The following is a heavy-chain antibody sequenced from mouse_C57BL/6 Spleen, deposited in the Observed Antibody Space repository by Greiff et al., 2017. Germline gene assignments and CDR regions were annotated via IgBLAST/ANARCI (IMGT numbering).Heavy chain of an antibody. CDR3: ARGHYDYDGLNV. Sequence: QVQLKQSGAELVKPGASVKISCKASGYAFSSYWMNWVKQRPGKGLEWIGQIYPGDGDTNYNGKFKGKATLTADKSSSTAYMQLSSLTSEDSAVYFCARGHYDYDGLNVWGTGTTVTVSS. CDR1: GYAFSSYW. J-gene: IGHJ1*03. CDR2: IYPGDGDT. V-gene: IGHV1-80*01. D-gene: IGHD2-4*01.